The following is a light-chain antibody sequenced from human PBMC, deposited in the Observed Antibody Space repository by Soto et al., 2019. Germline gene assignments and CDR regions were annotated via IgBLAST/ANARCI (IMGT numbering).Light chain of an antibody. CDR3: KQYRTSPSGT. CDR1: QSVSSTY. J-gene: IGKJ1*01. Sequence: EMVLTQYPGTLSLSPGERATLSCRASQSVSSTYLAWYHQKPGQAPRLLIYGTSSRATGIPDRFSGGGSVRDFSLTISRLEPEDLAVCYGKQYRTSPSGTFGQRTKVAI. V-gene: IGKV3-20*01. CDR2: GTS.